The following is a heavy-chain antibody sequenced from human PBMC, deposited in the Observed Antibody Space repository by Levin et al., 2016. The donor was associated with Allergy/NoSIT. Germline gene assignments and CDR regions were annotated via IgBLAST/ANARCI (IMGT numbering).Heavy chain of an antibody. Sequence: GSLRLSCSVSGGSIRSSNYYWGWIRQPPGKGLEWIASINYSGSTYYNPSLNSRVTISVDTSKNQFSLKLTSVTATDTAVYYCAKSGVKSGQKFTFDYWGRGTLVTVSS. CDR2: INYSGST. CDR3: AKSGVKSGQKFTFDY. D-gene: IGHD3-3*01. CDR1: GGSIRSSNYY. J-gene: IGHJ4*02. V-gene: IGHV4-39*01.